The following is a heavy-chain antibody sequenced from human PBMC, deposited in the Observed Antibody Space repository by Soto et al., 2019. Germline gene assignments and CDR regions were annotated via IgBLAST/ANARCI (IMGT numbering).Heavy chain of an antibody. V-gene: IGHV3-30-3*01. CDR2: ISYDGSNK. D-gene: IGHD6-19*01. J-gene: IGHJ3*02. Sequence: PGGSLRLSCAASGFTFSSYAMHWVGEAPGKGLEWVAVISYDGSNKYYADSVKGRFTISRDNSKNTLYLQMNGLRAEDTAVYYCAREKTIAVAGNDAFDIWGQGTMVTVSS. CDR3: AREKTIAVAGNDAFDI. CDR1: GFTFSSYA.